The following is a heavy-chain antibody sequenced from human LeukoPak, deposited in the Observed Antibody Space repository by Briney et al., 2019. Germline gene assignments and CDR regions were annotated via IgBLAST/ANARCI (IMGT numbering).Heavy chain of an antibody. D-gene: IGHD2-2*02. J-gene: IGHJ6*03. CDR2: IYYSGST. V-gene: IGHV4-39*01. Sequence: SETLSLTCTVSGGSISSSSYYWGWIRQPPGKGLEWIGSIYYSGSTYYNPSLKSRVTISVDTSKNQFSLKLSSVTAADTAVYYCARHAPLYCSSTSCYTGAENYMDVWGKGTTVTVSS. CDR1: GGSISSSSYY. CDR3: ARHAPLYCSSTSCYTGAENYMDV.